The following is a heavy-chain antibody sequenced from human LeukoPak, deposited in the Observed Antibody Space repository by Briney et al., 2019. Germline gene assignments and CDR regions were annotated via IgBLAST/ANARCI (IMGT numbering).Heavy chain of an antibody. CDR1: GFIFDEYG. J-gene: IGHJ3*02. Sequence: RPGGSLRLSCAASGFIFDEYGMSWVRQAPRKGLEWVSGINWNGANTGYGDSVKGRFTISRDNAKNSLHLQKSSLRAEDTALYHCARVQYDTSYHNAFDIWGQGTMVTVSS. V-gene: IGHV3-20*01. CDR2: INWNGANT. CDR3: ARVQYDTSYHNAFDI. D-gene: IGHD3-22*01.